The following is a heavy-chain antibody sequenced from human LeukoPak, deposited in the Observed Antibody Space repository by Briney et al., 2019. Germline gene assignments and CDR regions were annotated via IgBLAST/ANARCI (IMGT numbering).Heavy chain of an antibody. D-gene: IGHD5-12*01. CDR3: ARDQSMYGYEIFDY. V-gene: IGHV3-11*05. J-gene: IGHJ4*02. Sequence: PGGSLRLSCAASGFTFSDHYMAWIRQAPGKGLEWVSFISSSSGYANYADSVKGRFTISRDNAKNSLYLQMNSLRAEDTAVYYCARDQSMYGYEIFDYWGQGILVTVSS. CDR1: GFTFSDHY. CDR2: ISSSSGYA.